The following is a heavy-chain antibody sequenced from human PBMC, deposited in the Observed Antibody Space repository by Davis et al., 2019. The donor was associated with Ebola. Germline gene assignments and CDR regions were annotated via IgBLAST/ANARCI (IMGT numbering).Heavy chain of an antibody. J-gene: IGHJ6*02. Sequence: PGGSLRLSCAASGFTFSSYGMHWVRQAPGKGLEWVAVISYDGSNKYYADSVKGRFTISRDNAKNSLYLQMNSLRAGDTAVYYCARGGSGSWRWGMDVWGQGTTVTVSS. CDR3: ARGGSGSWRWGMDV. CDR1: GFTFSSYG. CDR2: ISYDGSNK. V-gene: IGHV3-30*03. D-gene: IGHD3-10*01.